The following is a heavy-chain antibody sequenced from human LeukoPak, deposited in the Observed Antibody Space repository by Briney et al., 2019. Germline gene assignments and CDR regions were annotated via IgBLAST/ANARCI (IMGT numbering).Heavy chain of an antibody. Sequence: GASVKVSCKASGYTFTDYYIHWVRQAPGQGLEWMGWINPKSGGTDSAQKFQGRVTMTRDTSISSAYVELSRLSSDDTAVYYCARGDCSGATCYDLFDVWGQGTKVTVSS. V-gene: IGHV1-2*02. CDR3: ARGDCSGATCYDLFDV. CDR1: GYTFTDYY. CDR2: INPKSGGT. D-gene: IGHD2-2*01. J-gene: IGHJ3*01.